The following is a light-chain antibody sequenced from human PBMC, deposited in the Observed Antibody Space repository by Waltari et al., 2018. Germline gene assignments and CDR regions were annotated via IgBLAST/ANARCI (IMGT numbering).Light chain of an antibody. V-gene: IGKV3-20*01. J-gene: IGKJ1*01. CDR1: QRVGRA. Sequence: EIVLTQSPGTLSLSPGERAILSCWASQRVGRALAWYQQKRGQAPRLLIYGASTRASGIPDRFSGSGSGTDFSLTINRLEPEDFAVYYCQHYVRLPVTFGQGTKVEIK. CDR2: GAS. CDR3: QHYVRLPVT.